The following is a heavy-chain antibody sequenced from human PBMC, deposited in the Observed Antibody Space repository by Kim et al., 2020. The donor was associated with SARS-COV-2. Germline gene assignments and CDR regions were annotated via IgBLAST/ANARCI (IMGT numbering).Heavy chain of an antibody. CDR1: GGSISSSSYY. D-gene: IGHD5-18*01. Sequence: ETLSLTCTVSGGSISSSSYYWGWIRQPPGKGLEWIGSIYYSGSTYYNPSLKSRVTISVDTSKNQFSLKLSSVTAADTAVYYCARRVGRTAMAEDYYYGMDVWGQGTTVTVSS. J-gene: IGHJ6*02. V-gene: IGHV4-39*01. CDR2: IYYSGST. CDR3: ARRVGRTAMAEDYYYGMDV.